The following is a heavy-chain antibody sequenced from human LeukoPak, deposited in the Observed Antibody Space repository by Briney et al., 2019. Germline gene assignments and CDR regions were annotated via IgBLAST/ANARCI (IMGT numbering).Heavy chain of an antibody. CDR3: ARKENVYYYFDY. J-gene: IGHJ4*02. CDR1: GGSISSYY. Sequence: SETLSLTCTVSGGSISSYYWNWIRQPPGKGLEWIGYIYYSGSTNYNPSLKSRVTISVDTSKNQFSLKLSSVTAVDTAVYYCARKENVYYYFDYWGQGTLVTVSS. CDR2: IYYSGST. D-gene: IGHD3-10*01. V-gene: IGHV4-59*12.